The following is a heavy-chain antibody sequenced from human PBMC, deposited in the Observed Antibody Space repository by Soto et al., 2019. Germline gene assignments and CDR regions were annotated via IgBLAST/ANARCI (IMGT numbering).Heavy chain of an antibody. CDR3: ARQWIPPPIAAAGPSYYYGLDV. Sequence: GESVKLSGDVCCYRFTSYLIGCVRQLPGKGLEWMGIIYPGDSDTRYSPSFQGQVTISADKSISTAYLQWSSLKASDTAMYYCARQWIPPPIAAAGPSYYYGLDVWGQGTTVTVSS. D-gene: IGHD6-13*01. J-gene: IGHJ6*02. V-gene: IGHV5-51*01. CDR2: IYPGDSDT. CDR1: CYRFTSYL.